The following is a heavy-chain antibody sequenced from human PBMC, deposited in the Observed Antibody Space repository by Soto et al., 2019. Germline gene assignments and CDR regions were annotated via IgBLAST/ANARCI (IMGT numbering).Heavy chain of an antibody. CDR1: GGSISSGDFS. CDR2: IYYGGST. D-gene: IGHD3-22*01. V-gene: IGHV4-30-2*01. Sequence: PSETLSLTCAVSGGSISSGDFSWNWIRQPPGKGLEYIGYIYYGGSTYYNPSLQSRVTMSVDRSRNQFSLKLNSVTAADTVVYYCARVRREYDNSGPVDYWGQGTLVTVSS. J-gene: IGHJ4*02. CDR3: ARVRREYDNSGPVDY.